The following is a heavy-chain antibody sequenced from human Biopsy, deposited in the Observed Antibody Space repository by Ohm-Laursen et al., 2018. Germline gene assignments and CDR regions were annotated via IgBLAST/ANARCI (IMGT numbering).Heavy chain of an antibody. CDR2: ISYTGYT. D-gene: IGHD4-23*01. V-gene: IGHV4-61*03. CDR3: ARGSNDFGGLYFPR. CDR1: GVSINGGRYY. J-gene: IGHJ4*02. Sequence: GTLSLTCTVSGVSINGGRYYWNWIRQPPGKGLEWIGHISYTGYTSHNASLKSRVTISVDTSRNYFSLRLSSLTAADTAVYYCARGSNDFGGLYFPRWGQGTLLTVSS.